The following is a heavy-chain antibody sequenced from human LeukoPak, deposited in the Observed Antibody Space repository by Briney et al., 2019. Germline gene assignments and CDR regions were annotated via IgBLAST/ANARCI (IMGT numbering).Heavy chain of an antibody. V-gene: IGHV4-59*08. D-gene: IGHD3-9*01. J-gene: IGHJ6*03. CDR1: GGSISSYY. CDR3: ARLRLRYFDWLPFDYYMDV. CDR2: IYYSGST. Sequence: SETLSLTCTVSGGSISSYYWSWIRQPPGKGLEWIGYIYYSGSTNYNPSLKSRVTISVDTSKNQFSLKLSSVTAADTAVYYCARLRLRYFDWLPFDYYMDVWGKGTTVTVSS.